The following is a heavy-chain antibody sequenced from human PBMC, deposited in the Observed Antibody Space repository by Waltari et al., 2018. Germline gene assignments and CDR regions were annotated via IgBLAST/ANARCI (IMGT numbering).Heavy chain of an antibody. CDR2: INHSGST. CDR3: ARKRGYSYGLLGLKPYYYGMDV. CDR1: GGSFSGYY. D-gene: IGHD5-18*01. V-gene: IGHV4-34*01. Sequence: QVQLQQWGAGLLKPSETLSLTCAVYGGSFSGYYWSWIRQPPGTGLEWIGEINHSGSTNYNPSLKSRVTISVDTSKNQFSLKLSSVTAADTAVYYCARKRGYSYGLLGLKPYYYGMDVGGQGTTVTVSS. J-gene: IGHJ6*02.